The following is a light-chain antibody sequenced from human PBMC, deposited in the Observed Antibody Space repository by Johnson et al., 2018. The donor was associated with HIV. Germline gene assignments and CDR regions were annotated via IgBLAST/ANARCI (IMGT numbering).Light chain of an antibody. Sequence: QSVLTQPPSVSAAPGQKVIISCSGSSSNIGKNYVSWYQQVPGTAPKLLIYENNKRPSGIPDRFSGSKSGTSATLGITGLQTWDEADYYCGTWDSSLSVYVFGTGTKVSVL. V-gene: IGLV1-51*02. CDR1: SSNIGKNY. CDR3: GTWDSSLSVYV. CDR2: ENN. J-gene: IGLJ1*01.